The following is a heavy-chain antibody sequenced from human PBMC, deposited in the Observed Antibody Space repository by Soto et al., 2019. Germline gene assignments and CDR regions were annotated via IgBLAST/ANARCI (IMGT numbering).Heavy chain of an antibody. D-gene: IGHD6-19*01. CDR3: AREGSSGWFVY. Sequence: ASVKVSCKASGYTFTSYGFSWVRQAPGQGLEWMGWISPYNGNTNYAQKLQGRLTMTTDTSTSTAYMELRSLISDDTAVYYCAREGSSGWFVYWGQGTLVTVSS. CDR2: ISPYNGNT. V-gene: IGHV1-18*01. CDR1: GYTFTSYG. J-gene: IGHJ5*01.